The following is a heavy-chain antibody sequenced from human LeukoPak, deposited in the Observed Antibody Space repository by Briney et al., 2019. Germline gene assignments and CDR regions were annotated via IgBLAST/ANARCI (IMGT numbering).Heavy chain of an antibody. CDR1: GGSFSGYY. J-gene: IGHJ3*02. CDR2: INHSGST. Sequence: NPSETLSLTCAVYGGSFSGYYWSWIRQPPGKGLEWIGEINHSGSTNYNPSLKSRVTISVDTSKSQFSLKLSSVTAADTAVYYCARGSTPDAFDTWGQGTMVTVSS. CDR3: ARGSTPDAFDT. V-gene: IGHV4-34*01.